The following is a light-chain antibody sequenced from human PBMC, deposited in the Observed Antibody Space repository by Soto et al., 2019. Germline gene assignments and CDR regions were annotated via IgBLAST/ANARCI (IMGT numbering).Light chain of an antibody. J-gene: IGKJ1*01. V-gene: IGKV1-9*01. CDR2: AAS. CDR3: QQLNSYSPWT. CDR1: QGISSY. Sequence: IQLTQSPSSLSASVGDRVTITCRASQGISSYLAWYQQKPGKAPKLLIYAASTLQSGVPSRFSGSGSGTDFTLTISRLQPEDFATYYCQQLNSYSPWTFGQGKKVEIK.